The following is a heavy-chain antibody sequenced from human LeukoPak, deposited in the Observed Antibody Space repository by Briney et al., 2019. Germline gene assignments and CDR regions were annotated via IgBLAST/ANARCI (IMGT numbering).Heavy chain of an antibody. D-gene: IGHD1-26*01. J-gene: IGHJ4*02. V-gene: IGHV3-33*01. CDR3: ARARLASGGWYFAH. Sequence: PGRSLRLSCVASGSTFSTSAMHWVRQTPGKGLEWVSVIWADEKYKDYVDSVKGRFTISRDNSGNTLYLQMSSLRAEDTAVYYCARARLASGGWYFAHWGQGTLVTVSS. CDR2: IWADEKYK. CDR1: GSTFSTSA.